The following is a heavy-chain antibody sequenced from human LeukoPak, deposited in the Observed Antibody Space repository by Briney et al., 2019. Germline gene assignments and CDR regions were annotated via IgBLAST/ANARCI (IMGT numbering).Heavy chain of an antibody. V-gene: IGHV4-39*01. Sequence: PSETLSLTCTVSGGSIIRSSYYWGWIRQSPGKGLEWIGSIYYSDSGTMYYNPSLKSRVTMSADTSKNQFSLRVRSVTAADTAGYYSARRPPALGAFDIWGQGTMVSVSS. CDR2: IYYSDSGTM. CDR1: GGSIIRSSYY. J-gene: IGHJ3*02. CDR3: ARRPPALGAFDI.